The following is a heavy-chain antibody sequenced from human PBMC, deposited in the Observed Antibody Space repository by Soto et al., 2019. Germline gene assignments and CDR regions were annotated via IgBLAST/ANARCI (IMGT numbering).Heavy chain of an antibody. D-gene: IGHD3-3*01. CDR3: AKDVRDWSVGSRHMLNNGFDP. Sequence: GGSLRLSCATSGFTFSSYGIHWVRQAPGKGLEWVAVISSDGSNKFYGDSVKGRFTISRDNSKDTVFLQMNSLRAEDTAVYYCAKDVRDWSVGSRHMLNNGFDPWGQGTLVTVSS. J-gene: IGHJ5*02. V-gene: IGHV3-30*18. CDR1: GFTFSSYG. CDR2: ISSDGSNK.